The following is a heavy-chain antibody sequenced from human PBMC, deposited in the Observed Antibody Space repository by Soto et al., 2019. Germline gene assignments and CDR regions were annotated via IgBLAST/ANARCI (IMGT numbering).Heavy chain of an antibody. D-gene: IGHD3-22*01. J-gene: IGHJ4*02. CDR1: GYTFTSYY. V-gene: IGHV1-2*02. CDR3: ARNYYDSSDRDYLDY. Sequence: VSVKVSCKASGYTFTSYYIHWVRQAPGQGLEWVGWINPITGGTNYAPKFQGRVTMTRDTSITTAYMELSRLRSDDTAVYYCARNYYDSSDRDYLDYWGQGTPVTVSS. CDR2: INPITGGT.